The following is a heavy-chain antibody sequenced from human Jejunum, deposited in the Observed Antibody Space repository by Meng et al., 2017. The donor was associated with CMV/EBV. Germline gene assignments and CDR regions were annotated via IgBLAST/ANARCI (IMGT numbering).Heavy chain of an antibody. CDR2: ISPDATST. V-gene: IGHV3-74*01. Sequence: EVQLVESXGGLVQPGXSLRLFCAASGFIFSNSWMHWVRQVPGKGLVWVTRISPDATSTTYADSVKGRFTISRDNARNTLSLQMSSLRVEDTAVYLCVRDMIVPGRGLGYWGQGTLVTVSS. J-gene: IGHJ4*02. CDR3: VRDMIVPGRGLGY. D-gene: IGHD3-22*01. CDR1: GFIFSNSW.